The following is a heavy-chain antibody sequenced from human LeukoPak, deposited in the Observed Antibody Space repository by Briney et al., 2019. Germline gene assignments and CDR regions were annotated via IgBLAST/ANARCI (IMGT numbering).Heavy chain of an antibody. Sequence: PSETLSLTCAVYGGSFSGYYWSWIRQPPGKGLEWIGEINHSGSTNYNPSLQSRVTLSVDTSKNQFFLKLSSVTAADTAVYYCARGTGYSSGWYRSHDAFDIWGQGTMVTVSS. V-gene: IGHV4-34*01. CDR1: GGSFSGYY. CDR3: ARGTGYSSGWYRSHDAFDI. J-gene: IGHJ3*02. D-gene: IGHD6-19*01. CDR2: INHSGST.